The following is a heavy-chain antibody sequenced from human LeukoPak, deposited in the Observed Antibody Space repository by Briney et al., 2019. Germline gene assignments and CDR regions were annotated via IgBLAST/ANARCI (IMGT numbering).Heavy chain of an antibody. Sequence: GGSLRLSCAASGFTFSSYSMNWVRQAPGKGLEWVSYISGTSRTIYYADSVKGRFTISRDNAENSLSLQMNSLGDEDTAVYYCARADRSGTYNFDYWGQGTLVTVSS. V-gene: IGHV3-48*02. J-gene: IGHJ4*02. CDR3: ARADRSGTYNFDY. D-gene: IGHD1-26*01. CDR1: GFTFSSYS. CDR2: ISGTSRTI.